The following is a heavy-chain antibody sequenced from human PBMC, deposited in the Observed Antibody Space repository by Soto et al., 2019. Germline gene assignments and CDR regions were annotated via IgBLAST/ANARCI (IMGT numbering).Heavy chain of an antibody. CDR3: ARDPVEDYDYGMDV. D-gene: IGHD2-15*01. V-gene: IGHV1-3*01. Sequence: ASVKASCKASGYTFTSYAMHWVRQAPGQRLGWMGWINAGNGNTKYSQKFQGRVTITRDTSASTAYMELSSLRSEDTAVYYCARDPVEDYDYGMDVWGQGTRVTVSS. J-gene: IGHJ6*02. CDR1: GYTFTSYA. CDR2: INAGNGNT.